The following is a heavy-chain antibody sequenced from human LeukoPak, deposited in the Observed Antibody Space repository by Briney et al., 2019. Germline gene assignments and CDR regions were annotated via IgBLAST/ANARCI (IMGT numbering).Heavy chain of an antibody. CDR2: IYRSSNGETT. D-gene: IGHD6-19*01. CDR3: TTYSGGSCPF. J-gene: IGHJ4*02. V-gene: IGHV3-15*01. Sequence: GGSLRLSCAASGITFSNAWMTWVRQAPGKGLEWVGRIYRSSNGETTDYGAPAKGRFTMSRDDSKNTLYLQMNSLKTEDTAVYYCTTYSGGSCPFWGQGTLVTVSS. CDR1: GITFSNAW.